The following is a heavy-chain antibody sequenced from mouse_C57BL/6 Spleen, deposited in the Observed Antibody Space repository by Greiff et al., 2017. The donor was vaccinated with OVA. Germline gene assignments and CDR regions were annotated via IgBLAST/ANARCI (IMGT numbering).Heavy chain of an antibody. V-gene: IGHV5-4*01. D-gene: IGHD3-3*01. J-gene: IGHJ2*01. CDR1: GFTFSSYA. CDR3: ARDWDRNYYFDY. Sequence: EVQLVESGGGLVKPGGSLKLSCAASGFTFSSYAMSWVRQTPEKRLEWVATISDGGSYTYYPDNVKGRFTISRDNAKNNLYLQMSHLKSEDTAMYYCARDWDRNYYFDYWGQGTTLTVSS. CDR2: ISDGGSYT.